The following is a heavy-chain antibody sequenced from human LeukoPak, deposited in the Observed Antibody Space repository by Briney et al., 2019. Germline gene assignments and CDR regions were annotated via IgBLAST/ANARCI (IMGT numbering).Heavy chain of an antibody. CDR1: GFTLSSYG. J-gene: IGHJ3*02. CDR3: ARDPCGGDCYAFDI. D-gene: IGHD2-21*02. V-gene: IGHV3-33*01. CDR2: IWYDGSNK. Sequence: GGSLRLACAASGFTLSSYGMHWVRQAPAKGLEWVAVIWYDGSNKYYADYVKGRFTISRDNSKNTLYLQMNSLRAEDTSVYYCARDPCGGDCYAFDIWGQVTMVTVSS.